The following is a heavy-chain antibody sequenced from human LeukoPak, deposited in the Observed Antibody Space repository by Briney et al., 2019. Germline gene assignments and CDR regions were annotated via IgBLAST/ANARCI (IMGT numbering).Heavy chain of an antibody. D-gene: IGHD3-22*01. J-gene: IGHJ4*02. CDR3: ARDLSSVFDY. V-gene: IGHV3-74*01. Sequence: PGGSLRLSCAASGFTFSSYWMHWVRQGPGKGLVWVSRINRDGSSTTYADSVKGRFTISRDNAKNTLYLQMNSLRAEDTAVYYCARDLSSVFDYWGQGTPVTVSS. CDR1: GFTFSSYW. CDR2: INRDGSST.